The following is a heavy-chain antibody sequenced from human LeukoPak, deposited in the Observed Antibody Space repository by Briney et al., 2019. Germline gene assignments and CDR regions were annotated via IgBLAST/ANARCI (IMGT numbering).Heavy chain of an antibody. V-gene: IGHV4-4*07. CDR2: IYSSGTT. CDR3: ARFSTVVTRSAFDI. J-gene: IGHJ3*02. Sequence: SETLSLTCTVSGGSISIYYWIWLRQPAGKGLVWVVRIYSSGTTYYNPSLKRRITMSVDTSKNQFSLKLSSVTAADTAVYYCARFSTVVTRSAFDIWGQGTMVTVSS. CDR1: GGSISIYY. D-gene: IGHD4-23*01.